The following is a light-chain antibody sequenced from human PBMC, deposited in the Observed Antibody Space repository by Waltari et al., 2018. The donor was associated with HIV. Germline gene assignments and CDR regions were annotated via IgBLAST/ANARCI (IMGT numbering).Light chain of an antibody. Sequence: QSVLTQAPSTSETPGQRVTISCSGSTPNIGRSYVYWYHQLPGTAPNLPIYRNYQRPAGVPDRFPGSKSGTSASLAISGLRPEDEGDYFCAAWDHDLSAVLFGGGTKLTVL. CDR1: TPNIGRSY. V-gene: IGLV1-47*01. CDR2: RNY. CDR3: AAWDHDLSAVL. J-gene: IGLJ2*01.